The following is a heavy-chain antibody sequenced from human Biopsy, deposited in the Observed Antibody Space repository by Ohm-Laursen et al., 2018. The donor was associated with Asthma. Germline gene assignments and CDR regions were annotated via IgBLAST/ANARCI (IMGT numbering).Heavy chain of an antibody. CDR3: ASDFPKDYVRYNFQF. CDR1: GYSLTDLS. CDR2: HDHEEGGT. J-gene: IGHJ4*02. V-gene: IGHV1-24*01. Sequence: SSVKASCKISGYSLTDLSMHWARQAPGQGLKWMGGHDHEEGGTVNARRFQGRVTMTEDTSTDTAYMELSSLSSDDTAVYYCASDFPKDYVRYNFQFWGQGTLVTVSS. D-gene: IGHD1-1*01.